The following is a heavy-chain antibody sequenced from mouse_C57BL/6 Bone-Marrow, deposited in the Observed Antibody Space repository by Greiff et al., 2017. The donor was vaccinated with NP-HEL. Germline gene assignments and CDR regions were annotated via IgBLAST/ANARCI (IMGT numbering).Heavy chain of an antibody. CDR3: TTSGYYWYFDV. V-gene: IGHV14-4*01. J-gene: IGHJ1*03. D-gene: IGHD1-3*01. CDR1: GFNIKDDY. CDR2: IDPENGDT. Sequence: VQLKESGAELVRPGASVKLSCTASGFNIKDDYMHWVKQRPEQGLEWIGWIDPENGDTEYASKFQGKATITADTSSNTAYLQLSNLTSEDTAVYYCTTSGYYWYFDVWGTGTTVTVSS.